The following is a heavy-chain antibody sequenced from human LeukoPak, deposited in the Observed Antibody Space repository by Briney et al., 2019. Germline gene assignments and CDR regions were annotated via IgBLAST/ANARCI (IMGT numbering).Heavy chain of an antibody. V-gene: IGHV3-23*01. CDR3: AKGSRGYSSYYFDF. CDR2: ISGSGAST. J-gene: IGHJ4*02. Sequence: GGSLRLSCAASGFSFGGYAMSWVRQAPGKGLEWVSAISGSGASTYYADSVRGRFTISRDNSKDTVYLQMNSLRADDTAVYYCAKGSRGYSSYYFDFWGRGTLVTVSS. CDR1: GFSFGGYA. D-gene: IGHD5-18*01.